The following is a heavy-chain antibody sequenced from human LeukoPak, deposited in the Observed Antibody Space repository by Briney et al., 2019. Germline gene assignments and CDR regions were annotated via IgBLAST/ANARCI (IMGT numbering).Heavy chain of an antibody. CDR3: AKSGGSYPYYFDY. CDR2: ISGSGDNT. Sequence: GGSLRLSCAASGFTFSSYAMRWVRQAPGKGLEWVSAISGSGDNTYYADSVKGRFTISRDNSKNTLYLQMNSLRAEDTAVYYCAKSGGSYPYYFDYWGQGTLVTVSS. D-gene: IGHD1-26*01. V-gene: IGHV3-23*01. J-gene: IGHJ4*02. CDR1: GFTFSSYA.